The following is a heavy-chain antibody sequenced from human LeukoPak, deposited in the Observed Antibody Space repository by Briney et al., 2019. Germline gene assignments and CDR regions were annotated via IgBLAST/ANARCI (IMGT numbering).Heavy chain of an antibody. J-gene: IGHJ4*02. CDR3: ARRKPLKTGTTTQHFDS. V-gene: IGHV4-4*02. Sequence: SETLSLTCAVSGGSISSIHWWSWVRQPPGKGLEWIGEIFPTGSTSYIPSLKSRVTISLDKSKNQYSLKLSPLTAADTAVYYCARRKPLKTGTTTQHFDSWGQGTLVTASS. D-gene: IGHD1/OR15-1a*01. CDR2: IFPTGST. CDR1: GGSISSIHW.